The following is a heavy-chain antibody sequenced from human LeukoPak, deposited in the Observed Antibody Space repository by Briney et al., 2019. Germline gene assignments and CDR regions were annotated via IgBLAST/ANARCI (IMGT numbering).Heavy chain of an antibody. Sequence: GGSLRLSCAASGFTFNKYWMHWVRQAPGKGLLWVSRINSDGSDRIYADSVKGRFTISRDNPKSTISLQMNSLRAEDTGVYFCARIGVQDEQYRHFDLWGQGTLVTVSS. CDR2: INSDGSDR. CDR3: ARIGVQDEQYRHFDL. CDR1: GFTFNKYW. V-gene: IGHV3-74*01. D-gene: IGHD3-10*01. J-gene: IGHJ4*02.